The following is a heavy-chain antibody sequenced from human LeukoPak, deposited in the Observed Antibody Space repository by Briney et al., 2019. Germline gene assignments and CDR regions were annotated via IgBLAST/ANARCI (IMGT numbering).Heavy chain of an antibody. Sequence: SETLSLTCTVSGRSISSSSYYWGWIRQPPGKGLEWIVNIYDSGNTYYSTSRKSRVTISVDTSKNQFSLSLSSVTAAHTAVYYCASDCGDYSFDYWGQGTLVTVSS. CDR3: ASDCGDYSFDY. CDR2: IYDSGNT. J-gene: IGHJ4*02. V-gene: IGHV4-39*01. CDR1: GRSISSSSYY. D-gene: IGHD4-17*01.